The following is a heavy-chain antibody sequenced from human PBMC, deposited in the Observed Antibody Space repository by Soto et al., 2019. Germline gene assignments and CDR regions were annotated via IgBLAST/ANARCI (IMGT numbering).Heavy chain of an antibody. D-gene: IGHD6-19*01. CDR1: GFTFSNYA. CDR2: ISGSGDSP. Sequence: GGSLRLSCAASGFTFSNYAMSWVRQAPGKGLEWVSIISGSGDSPYYADSVKGRFTISRDNSRNTLYLQMNSLRAGDSAKYYCAKEGTSGLNYFDYWGQGTRVTVSS. J-gene: IGHJ4*02. CDR3: AKEGTSGLNYFDY. V-gene: IGHV3-23*01.